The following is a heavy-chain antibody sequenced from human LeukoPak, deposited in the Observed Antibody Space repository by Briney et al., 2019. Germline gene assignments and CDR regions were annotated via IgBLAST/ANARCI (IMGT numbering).Heavy chain of an antibody. CDR2: IKSKADAGTT. V-gene: IGHV3-15*01. CDR3: TIDHIYSGGFYYNDWFDP. J-gene: IGHJ5*02. Sequence: GGSLRLSCAASGFTFSHAWMSWVRQAPGKGLEWVGRIKSKADAGTTDYAAPVKGRFTISRDDSKNTLYLQMNSLKIEDTAVYHCTIDHIYSGGFYYNDWFDPWGQGTLVPVSS. D-gene: IGHD2-15*01. CDR1: GFTFSHAW.